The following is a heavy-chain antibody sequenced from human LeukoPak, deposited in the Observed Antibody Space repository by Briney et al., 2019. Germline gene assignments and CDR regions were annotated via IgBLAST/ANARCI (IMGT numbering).Heavy chain of an antibody. CDR2: IYYSGST. V-gene: IGHV4-59*01. Sequence: SETLSLTRTVSGGSISSYYWSWIRQPPGKGLEWIGYIYYSGSTNYNPSLKSRVTISVDTSKNQFSLKLSSVTAADTAVYYCARVVGYSSGLDYWGQGTLVTVSS. J-gene: IGHJ4*02. CDR1: GGSISSYY. D-gene: IGHD6-19*01. CDR3: ARVVGYSSGLDY.